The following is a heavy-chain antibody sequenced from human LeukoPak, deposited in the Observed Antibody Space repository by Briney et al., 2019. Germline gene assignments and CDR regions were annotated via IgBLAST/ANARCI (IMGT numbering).Heavy chain of an antibody. CDR1: GGSISSGGYY. CDR2: IYYSGST. J-gene: IGHJ5*02. D-gene: IGHD3-22*01. V-gene: IGHV4-31*03. CDR3: ARACPYYYDTRSRWWFDP. Sequence: PSETLSLTCTVSGGSISSGGYYWSWIRQHPGKGLEWIGYIYYSGSTYYNPSLKSRVTISVDTSKNQFSLKLSSVTAADTAVYYCARACPYYYDTRSRWWFDPWGQGTLVTVSS.